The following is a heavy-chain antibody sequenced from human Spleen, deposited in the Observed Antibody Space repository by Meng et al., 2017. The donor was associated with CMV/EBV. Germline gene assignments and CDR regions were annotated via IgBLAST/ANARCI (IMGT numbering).Heavy chain of an antibody. D-gene: IGHD6-13*01. J-gene: IGHJ6*02. CDR1: GGSISSSRYY. V-gene: IGHV4-39*07. Sequence: SETLSLTCTVSGGSISSSRYYWGWTRQPSGKGLEWLGSIYYSGSTYYNPSLKSRVTISVDTSKNQFSLKLSSVTAADQAVYYCARDRGQSGNSWDQGVPYYYYYGMDVWGQGTTVTVSS. CDR3: ARDRGQSGNSWDQGVPYYYYYGMDV. CDR2: IYYSGST.